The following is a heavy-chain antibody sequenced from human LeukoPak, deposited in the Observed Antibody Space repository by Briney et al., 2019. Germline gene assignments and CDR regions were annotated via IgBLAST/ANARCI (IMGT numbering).Heavy chain of an antibody. CDR2: ISGSGDST. Sequence: GGSLRLSCAASGFTFSSYAMSWVRQAPGKGLEWVSAISGSGDSTYYAESVKGRFTISRDNSENSLYLQMNSLRAEDTAVYFCARFEHCSGGSCQLNAFDIWGQGTMVTVSS. CDR1: GFTFSSYA. D-gene: IGHD2-15*01. J-gene: IGHJ3*02. CDR3: ARFEHCSGGSCQLNAFDI. V-gene: IGHV3-23*01.